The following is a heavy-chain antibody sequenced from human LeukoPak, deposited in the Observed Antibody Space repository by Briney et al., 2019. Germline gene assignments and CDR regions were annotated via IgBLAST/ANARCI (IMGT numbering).Heavy chain of an antibody. CDR1: GGSISSYY. J-gene: IGHJ4*02. CDR2: IYYSGTT. Sequence: SETLSLTCTVSGGSISSYYWNWIRQPPGKGLEWIGYIYYSGTTNYNPSLKSRVSMSVDTSKNQFSLKLSSVTAADTAVYYCAKGIITMIVVVTVDYWGQGTLVTVSS. D-gene: IGHD3-22*01. V-gene: IGHV4-59*12. CDR3: AKGIITMIVVVTVDY.